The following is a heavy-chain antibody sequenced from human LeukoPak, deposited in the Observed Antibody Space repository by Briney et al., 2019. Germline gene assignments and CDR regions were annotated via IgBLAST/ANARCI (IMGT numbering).Heavy chain of an antibody. CDR1: GFSFSEYG. J-gene: IGHJ4*02. Sequence: PGGSLRLSCTASGFSFSEYGLPWVRQAPGKGLEWVAVISYDGSNKYYADSVKGRFTISRDNSKNTLYLQMNSLRAEDTAVYYCARDIDYWGQGTLVTVSS. CDR3: ARDIDY. CDR2: ISYDGSNK. V-gene: IGHV3-30-3*01.